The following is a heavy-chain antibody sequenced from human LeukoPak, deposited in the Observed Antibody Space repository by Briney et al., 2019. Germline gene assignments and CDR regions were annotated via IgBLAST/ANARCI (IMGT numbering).Heavy chain of an antibody. D-gene: IGHD6-19*01. CDR2: ISSSSSTI. CDR3: ARVSSGWPDPFDY. CDR1: GFTFSSYS. Sequence: GGSLRLSCAASGFTFSSYSMNWVRQAPGKGLEWVSYISSSSSTIYYADSVKGRFTISRDNAKNSLYLQMNSLRAEDTAVYYCARVSSGWPDPFDYWGQGTLVTVSS. V-gene: IGHV3-48*01. J-gene: IGHJ4*02.